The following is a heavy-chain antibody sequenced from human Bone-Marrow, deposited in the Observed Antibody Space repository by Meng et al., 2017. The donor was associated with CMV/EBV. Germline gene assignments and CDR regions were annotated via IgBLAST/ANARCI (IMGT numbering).Heavy chain of an antibody. D-gene: IGHD1-26*01. J-gene: IGHJ4*02. CDR1: GFTFNNYA. V-gene: IGHV3-23*03. CDR3: ASSPSVWEGFDN. Sequence: GESLKISCAASGFTFNNYAVSWVRQAPGKGLEWVSVIYSGGSNTHYADSVKGRFTISRDNSKNRLYLQMNSLRAEDTAIYYCASSPSVWEGFDNWGQGTLVTVSS. CDR2: IYSGGSNT.